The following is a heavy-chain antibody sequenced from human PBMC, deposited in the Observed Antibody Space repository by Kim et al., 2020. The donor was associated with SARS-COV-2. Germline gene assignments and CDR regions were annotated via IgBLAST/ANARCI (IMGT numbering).Heavy chain of an antibody. J-gene: IGHJ4*02. CDR2: IYSGGST. CDR3: ARVVVVTADFDY. V-gene: IGHV3-66*01. D-gene: IGHD2-21*02. Sequence: LSLTCAASGFTVSSNYMSWVRQAPGKGLEWVSVIYSGGSTYYADSVKGRFTISRDNSKNTLYLQMNSLRAEDTAVYYCARVVVVTADFDYSGQGTLV. CDR1: GFTVSSNY.